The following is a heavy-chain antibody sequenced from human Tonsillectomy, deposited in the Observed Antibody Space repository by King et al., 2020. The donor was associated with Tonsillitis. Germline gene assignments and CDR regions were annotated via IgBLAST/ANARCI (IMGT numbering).Heavy chain of an antibody. CDR3: ARGGHDYYDSTGNTFDC. Sequence: VQLQESGPGLVKPSGTLSLTCAVCGGSINTTKWWSWVRQSPGKGLEWIGEIYHSGITNYNPSLKSRVTISVDKSKNQFSLQLTSVTAADTAVYYCARGGHDYYDSTGNTFDCWGQGTLVTVSS. CDR2: IYHSGIT. V-gene: IGHV4-4*02. CDR1: GGSINTTKW. D-gene: IGHD3-22*01. J-gene: IGHJ4*02.